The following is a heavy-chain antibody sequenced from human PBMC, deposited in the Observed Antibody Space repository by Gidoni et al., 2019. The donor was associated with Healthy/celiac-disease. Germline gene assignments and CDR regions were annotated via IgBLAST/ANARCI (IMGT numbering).Heavy chain of an antibody. CDR1: GFTFSNAW. CDR2: IKSKTDGGTT. Sequence: EVQLVESGGGLVKPGGSLRLSCAASGFTFSNAWMSWVRKAPGKGLEWVGRIKSKTDGGTTDYAATVKGRFTISRDDSKNTLYLQMNSLKTEDTAVYYCTTAIFLTTVTPEGFHYWGKGTMVTVSS. D-gene: IGHD4-17*01. CDR3: TTAIFLTTVTPEGFHY. V-gene: IGHV3-15*01. J-gene: IGHJ4*02.